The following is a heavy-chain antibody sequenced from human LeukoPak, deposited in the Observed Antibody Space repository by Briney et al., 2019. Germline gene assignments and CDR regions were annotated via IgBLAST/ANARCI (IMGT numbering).Heavy chain of an antibody. CDR1: GFTFSSYA. V-gene: IGHV3-23*01. J-gene: IGHJ6*02. D-gene: IGHD6-13*01. CDR2: ISGSGGST. Sequence: GGSLRLSCAASGFTFSSYAMSWVRQAPGKGLEWVSGISGSGGSTYYADSVKGRFTISRDNSKNTLSLQMSSLRAEDTAVYYCAKGGGIAAAGGLSVGYYYGMDVWGHGTAVTVSS. CDR3: AKGGGIAAAGGLSVGYYYGMDV.